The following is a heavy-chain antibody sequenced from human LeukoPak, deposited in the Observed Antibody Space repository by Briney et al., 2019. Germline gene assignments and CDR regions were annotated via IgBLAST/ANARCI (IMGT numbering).Heavy chain of an antibody. CDR1: GFTFSSYW. D-gene: IGHD3-9*01. CDR2: INSDGSST. CDR3: ARVALRYLRGHYYGMDV. V-gene: IGHV3-74*01. J-gene: IGHJ6*04. Sequence: GGSLRLSCAASGFTFSSYWMHWVRQAPGKGLEWVARINSDGSSTSYADSVKGRFTISRDNAKNTLYLQMNSLRAEDTAVYYCARVALRYLRGHYYGMDVWGKGTTVTVSS.